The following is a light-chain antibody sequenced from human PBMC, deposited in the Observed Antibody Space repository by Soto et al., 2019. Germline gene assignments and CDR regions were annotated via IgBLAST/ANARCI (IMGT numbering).Light chain of an antibody. Sequence: EIVLTQSPVTLSLSPGEGATLSCRASQSISSNFLAWYQQKPGQAPRLLIYDASNRATGIPARFSGSGSGTDFTLTISSLEPEDFAVYYCQQHTNWPLTFGGGTKVDIK. CDR3: QQHTNWPLT. V-gene: IGKV3D-20*02. CDR2: DAS. J-gene: IGKJ4*01. CDR1: QSISSNF.